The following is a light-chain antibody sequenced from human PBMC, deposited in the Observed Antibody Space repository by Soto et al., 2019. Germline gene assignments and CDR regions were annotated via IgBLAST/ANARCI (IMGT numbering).Light chain of an antibody. J-gene: IGKJ1*01. V-gene: IGKV1-5*03. Sequence: DIQMTQSPSTLSASVGDRVTITCLASHSIDSWLAWYQHKPGKAPKLLIFKASTLETGVPSRFSGSGSETEFTLTISSLQPDDSATYYCQPYNSYSRTFGQGTKVDI. CDR3: QPYNSYSRT. CDR1: HSIDSW. CDR2: KAS.